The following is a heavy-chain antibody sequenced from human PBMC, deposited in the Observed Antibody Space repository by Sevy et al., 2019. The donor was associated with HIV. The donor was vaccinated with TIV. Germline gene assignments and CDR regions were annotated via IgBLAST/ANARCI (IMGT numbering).Heavy chain of an antibody. V-gene: IGHV3-30-3*01. D-gene: IGHD6-13*01. CDR1: GFTFSSYA. CDR2: ISYDGSNK. Sequence: GGSLRLSCAASGFTFSSYAMHWVRQAPGTGLEWVAVISYDGSNKYYADSVKGRFTISRDNSKNTLYLQMNSLRAEDTAVYYCARGTYGIAAGGGYFDYWGQRTLVTVSS. CDR3: ARGTYGIAAGGGYFDY. J-gene: IGHJ4*02.